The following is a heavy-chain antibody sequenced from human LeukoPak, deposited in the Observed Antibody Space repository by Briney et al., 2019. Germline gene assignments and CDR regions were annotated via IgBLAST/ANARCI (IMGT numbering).Heavy chain of an antibody. CDR2: INPSGGST. V-gene: IGHV1-46*01. D-gene: IGHD1-26*01. J-gene: IGHJ4*02. Sequence: ASVKVSCKASGYTFTSYYMHWVRQALGQGLEWMGIINPSGGSTSYAQKFQGRVTMTRDTSTSTVYMELSSLRSEDTAVYYCASSSGWSPYSGSYDYWGQGTLVTVSS. CDR1: GYTFTSYY. CDR3: ASSSGWSPYSGSYDY.